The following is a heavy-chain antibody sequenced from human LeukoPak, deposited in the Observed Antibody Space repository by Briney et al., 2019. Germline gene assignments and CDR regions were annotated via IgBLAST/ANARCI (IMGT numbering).Heavy chain of an antibody. V-gene: IGHV3-30*18. CDR1: GFTFSSYG. CDR2: ISYDGSNK. Sequence: GRSLRLSCAASGFTFSSYGMHWVRQAPGKGLEWVAVISYDGSNKYYADSVKGRFIISRDNSKNTLYLQMNSLRAEDTAVYYCAKDVGREYYFDYWGQGALVTVSS. D-gene: IGHD1-26*01. J-gene: IGHJ4*02. CDR3: AKDVGREYYFDY.